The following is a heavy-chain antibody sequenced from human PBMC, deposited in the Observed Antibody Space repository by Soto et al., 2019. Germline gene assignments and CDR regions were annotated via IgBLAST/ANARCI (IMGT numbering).Heavy chain of an antibody. Sequence: QVQLVQSGAEVKKPGSSVTVSCKASGGTFSSYTISWVRQAPGQGLEWMGGIIPIFGTANYAQKFQGRVTITADESTSTSHMQLSSQTSLETAVSYCASGSHRWLQLCYFDLWGRGTLGNGSS. CDR1: GGTFSSYT. CDR3: ASGSHRWLQLCYFDL. V-gene: IGHV1-69*12. J-gene: IGHJ2*01. D-gene: IGHD5-12*01. CDR2: IIPIFGTA.